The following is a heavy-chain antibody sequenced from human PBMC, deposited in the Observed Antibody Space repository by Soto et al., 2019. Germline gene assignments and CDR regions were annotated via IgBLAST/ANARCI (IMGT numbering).Heavy chain of an antibody. CDR2: ISNDGSKK. D-gene: IGHD6-19*01. V-gene: IGHV3-30*03. CDR1: GFAFTNYG. Sequence: SLRLSCAASGFAFTNYGIHWVRQAPGKGLEWVAHISNDGSKKFYGDSVKGRFTISRDNSENTVYLQMTSLRPDDTAVFYCARDVAMPTGLGLGYWGQG. J-gene: IGHJ4*02. CDR3: ARDVAMPTGLGLGY.